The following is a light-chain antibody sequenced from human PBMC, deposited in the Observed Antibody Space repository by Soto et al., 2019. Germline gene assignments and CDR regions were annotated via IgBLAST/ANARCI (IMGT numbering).Light chain of an antibody. CDR1: QDISNY. Sequence: DIHMTQSPSSLSASVGARVTITCQASQDISNYLNWYQQKPGKAPKLLIYQASNLETGVPSTFSGSGAGTDFTFAISSLQPEDIAAYYCQQYDNLPFTFDPGTKVDIK. J-gene: IGKJ3*01. V-gene: IGKV1-33*01. CDR2: QAS. CDR3: QQYDNLPFT.